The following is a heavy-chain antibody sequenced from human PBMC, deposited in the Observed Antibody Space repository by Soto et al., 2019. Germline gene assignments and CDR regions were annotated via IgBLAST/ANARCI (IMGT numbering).Heavy chain of an antibody. CDR3: AHRLGASSTGGAFNI. J-gene: IGHJ3*02. CDR2: IYWNDDK. CDR1: GFSLSTSGEG. V-gene: IGHV2-5*01. Sequence: QITLKESGPTLVKPTQTLTLTCTFSGFSLSTSGEGVGWIRQPPGEALEWLAVIYWNDDKRYSPSLRSRVTITEDTSKNQVVLTMINMDPVDTATYYCAHRLGASSTGGAFNIWGQGQWSPSLQ. D-gene: IGHD2-8*02.